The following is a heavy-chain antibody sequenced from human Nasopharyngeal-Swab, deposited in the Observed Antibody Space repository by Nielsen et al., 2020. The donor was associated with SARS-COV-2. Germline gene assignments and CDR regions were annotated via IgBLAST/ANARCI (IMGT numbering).Heavy chain of an antibody. J-gene: IGHJ5*02. CDR2: IDTNTGNP. Sequence: ASVKVSCKASGYTFSNYVMIWVRQTPGQGLEWMGWIDTNTGNPTYAPGFTGRFVFSLDTSVRTAYLQISSLKAEDTAVYYCARGIPAAENWFDPWGQGTLVTVSS. D-gene: IGHD2-2*01. V-gene: IGHV7-4-1*02. CDR3: ARGIPAAENWFDP. CDR1: GYTFSNYV.